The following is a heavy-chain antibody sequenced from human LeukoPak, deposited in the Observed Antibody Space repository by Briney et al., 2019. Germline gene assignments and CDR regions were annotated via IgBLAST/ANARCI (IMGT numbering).Heavy chain of an antibody. CDR2: IYPSGST. J-gene: IGHJ4*02. D-gene: IGHD6-13*01. CDR3: AREEITAAGRSLDY. Sequence: SETLSLTCTVSGGSISNYYWSWIRQPAGNGLEWIGRIYPSGSTNDNPALKSRVTMSVDTSKNQFSLKLSSVSAADTAVYYCAREEITAAGRSLDYWGQGTLVTVSS. CDR1: GGSISNYY. V-gene: IGHV4-4*07.